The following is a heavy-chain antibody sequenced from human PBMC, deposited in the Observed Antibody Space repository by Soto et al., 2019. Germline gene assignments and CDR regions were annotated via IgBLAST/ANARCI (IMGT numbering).Heavy chain of an antibody. CDR2: IHYSGTS. CDR1: GDSISSSSQY. V-gene: IGHV4-39*01. Sequence: SETLSLTCSVSGDSISSSSQYWGWIRQPPGKGREWIGSIHYSGTSYYNPSLKSRVTILVDTSKNQLSLKLSSVSAADTAVYYCARHWIAGASIPWGQGTLVTVSS. D-gene: IGHD1-26*01. CDR3: ARHWIAGASIP. J-gene: IGHJ5*02.